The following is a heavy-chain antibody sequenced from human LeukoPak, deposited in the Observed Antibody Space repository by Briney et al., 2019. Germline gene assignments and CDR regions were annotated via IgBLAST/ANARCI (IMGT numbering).Heavy chain of an antibody. CDR2: IYYSGST. D-gene: IGHD6-13*01. CDR1: GGSISSSSYY. CDR3: ARVGGSSSWYFYYYYMDV. V-gene: IGHV4-39*07. J-gene: IGHJ6*03. Sequence: RSSETLSLTCTVSGGSISSSSYYWGWIRQPPGKGLEWIGSIYYSGSTYYNPSLKSRVTISVDTSKNQFSLKLSSVTAADTAVYYCARVGGSSSWYFYYYYMDVWGKGTTVTVSS.